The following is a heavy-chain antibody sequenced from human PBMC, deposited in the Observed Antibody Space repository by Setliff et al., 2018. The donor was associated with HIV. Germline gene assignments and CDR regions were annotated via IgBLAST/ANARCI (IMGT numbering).Heavy chain of an antibody. CDR3: ARAGVYYDSSGYCIDY. V-gene: IGHV3-21*01. CDR1: GFTFDDYG. Sequence: PGGSLRLSCAASGFTFDDYGMNWVRQAPGKGLEWVSSISSSSSYIYYAESVKGRFTISRDNAKTSLYLQMNSLRAEDTAVYYCARAGVYYDSSGYCIDYWGQGTLVTVSS. CDR2: ISSSSSYI. J-gene: IGHJ4*02. D-gene: IGHD3-22*01.